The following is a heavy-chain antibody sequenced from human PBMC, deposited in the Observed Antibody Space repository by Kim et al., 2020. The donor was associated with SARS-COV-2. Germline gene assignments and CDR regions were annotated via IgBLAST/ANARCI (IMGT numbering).Heavy chain of an antibody. CDR3: ARDGSGYSPDY. CDR2: ISPEGDKI. V-gene: IGHV3-33*05. J-gene: IGHJ4*02. Sequence: GGSMRLSCAASGFSFSRYGMHWVRQDPGKGLEWVARISPEGDKIYYSESVKGRFTVSRDNSKNTAYMQINSLRPEDTAVYYCARDGSGYSPDYWGQGTRVIVSS. CDR1: GFSFSRYG. D-gene: IGHD5-12*01.